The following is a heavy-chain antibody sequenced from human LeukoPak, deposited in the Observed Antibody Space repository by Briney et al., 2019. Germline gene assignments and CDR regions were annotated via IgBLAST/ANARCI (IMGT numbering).Heavy chain of an antibody. Sequence: GGSLRLSCAASGFTLSSYWMHWVRQAPGKGLVWVSRINSDGSTIRYADSVKGRFTISRDNAKNTLYLQMNSLRAEDAAVYYCARDNWFAFDIWGQGTMVTVSS. D-gene: IGHD3-10*01. V-gene: IGHV3-74*01. J-gene: IGHJ3*02. CDR2: INSDGSTI. CDR3: ARDNWFAFDI. CDR1: GFTLSSYW.